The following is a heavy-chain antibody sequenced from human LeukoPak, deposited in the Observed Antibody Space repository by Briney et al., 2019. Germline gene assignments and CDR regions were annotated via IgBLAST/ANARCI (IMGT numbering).Heavy chain of an antibody. CDR1: GFTFDDYG. V-gene: IGHV3-20*04. Sequence: PGGSLRLSCAASGFTFDDYGMSWVRQAPGKGLEWVSGINWNGGSTGYADSVKGRFTISRDNAKNSLYLQMNSLRAEDTALYYCARATETGYCSSTSCLDDAFDIWGQGTMVAVSS. CDR2: INWNGGST. J-gene: IGHJ3*02. CDR3: ARATETGYCSSTSCLDDAFDI. D-gene: IGHD2-2*01.